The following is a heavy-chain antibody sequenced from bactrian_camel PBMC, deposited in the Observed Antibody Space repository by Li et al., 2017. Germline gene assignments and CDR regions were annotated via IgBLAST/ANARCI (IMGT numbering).Heavy chain of an antibody. CDR2: INSAGYT. Sequence: HVQLVESGGGLVQPGGSLRLSCAASGYPENSYYMAWFRQAPGTEREGVAAINSAGYTNYADSVKGRFTISRDNAKNTYLQMNSLKSEDTALYHCATDGSRTWWPLKYHYWGQGTQVTVS. CDR1: GYPENSYY. CDR3: ATDGSRTWWPLKYHY. V-gene: IGHV3S1*01. D-gene: IGHD7*01. J-gene: IGHJ4*01.